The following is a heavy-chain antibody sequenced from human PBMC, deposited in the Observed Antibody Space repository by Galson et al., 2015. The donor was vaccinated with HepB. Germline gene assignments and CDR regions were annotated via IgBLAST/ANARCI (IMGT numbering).Heavy chain of an antibody. D-gene: IGHD6-13*01. CDR2: ISSSGSSI. V-gene: IGHV3-11*01. CDR3: TTLGYIAAWSPDY. Sequence: LRLSCAVSGFPFSDYYMSWIRQAPGRGLEWVSYISSSGSSIVHADSVKGRFTISRDNAKNSVFLQMNSLRGEDTAVYYCTTLGYIAAWSPDYWGQGTLVTVSS. J-gene: IGHJ4*02. CDR1: GFPFSDYY.